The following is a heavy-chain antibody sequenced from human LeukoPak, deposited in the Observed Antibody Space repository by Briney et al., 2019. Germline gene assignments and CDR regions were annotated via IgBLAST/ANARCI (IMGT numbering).Heavy chain of an antibody. V-gene: IGHV4-34*01. CDR1: GGSFSGYY. CDR3: ARGVPYDSSGPPNLKFDY. Sequence: PSGTLSLTCAVYGGSFSGYYWSWIRQPPGKGLEWIGEINHSGSTNYNPSLKSRVTISVDTSKNQFSLKLSSVTAADTAVYYCARGVPYDSSGPPNLKFDYWGQGTLVTVSS. J-gene: IGHJ4*02. CDR2: INHSGST. D-gene: IGHD3-22*01.